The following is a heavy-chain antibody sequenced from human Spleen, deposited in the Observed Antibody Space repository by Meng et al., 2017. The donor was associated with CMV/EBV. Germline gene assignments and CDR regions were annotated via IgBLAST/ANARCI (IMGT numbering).Heavy chain of an antibody. J-gene: IGHJ4*02. Sequence: GESLKISCKGSGYSFTSYWIGWVRQMPGKGLEWMGIIYPGDSDTKCSPSFQGQVTISADKSINTAYLQWSSLKASDTAMYYCARSLRHVITSGGVIVTTDYFDYWGQGTLVTVSS. D-gene: IGHD3-16*02. V-gene: IGHV5-51*01. CDR2: IYPGDSDT. CDR1: GYSFTSYW. CDR3: ARSLRHVITSGGVIVTTDYFDY.